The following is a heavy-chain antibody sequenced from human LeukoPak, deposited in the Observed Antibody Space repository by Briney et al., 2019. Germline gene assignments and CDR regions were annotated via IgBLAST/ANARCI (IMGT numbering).Heavy chain of an antibody. V-gene: IGHV3-30*02. CDR2: IRYDGSNK. J-gene: IGHJ4*02. D-gene: IGHD6-13*01. Sequence: GGSLRLSCAAPGFTFSIYGMHWVRQAPGKGLEWVAFIRYDGSNKYYADSVKGRFTISRDNSKNTLYLQMNSLRAEDTAVYYCAKGPKQLLVGSRGYYFDYWGQGTLVTVSS. CDR1: GFTFSIYG. CDR3: AKGPKQLLVGSRGYYFDY.